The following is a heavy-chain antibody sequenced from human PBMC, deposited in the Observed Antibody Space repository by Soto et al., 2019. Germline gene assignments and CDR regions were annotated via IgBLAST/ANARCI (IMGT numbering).Heavy chain of an antibody. J-gene: IGHJ6*02. D-gene: IGHD3-22*01. CDR2: ISRSGSTI. Sequence: QVQLVESGGGLVKPGGSLRLSCAASGFTFSDYYMSCIRQAPGKGLEWVSYISRSGSTIYYADSVKGRFTISRDNAKNSLYLQMNSLRAEDTAVYYCARGPYYDSSGYYYYYYGMDVWGQGTTVTVSS. V-gene: IGHV3-11*01. CDR1: GFTFSDYY. CDR3: ARGPYYDSSGYYYYYYGMDV.